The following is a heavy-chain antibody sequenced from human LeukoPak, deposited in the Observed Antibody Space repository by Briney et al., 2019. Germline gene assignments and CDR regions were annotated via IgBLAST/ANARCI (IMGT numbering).Heavy chain of an antibody. CDR2: IKSKNVGGTT. CDR3: TSHAAFDP. Sequence: TGGSLRLSCAASGFTFNNAWMNWVRQAPGKGLEWVGRIKSKNVGGTTDYAAPVKGRFTISRDDSKNTVYLQMNSLKIEDTAVYYCTSHAAFDPSGQGTLVTVSS. J-gene: IGHJ5*02. V-gene: IGHV3-15*01. CDR1: GFTFNNAW.